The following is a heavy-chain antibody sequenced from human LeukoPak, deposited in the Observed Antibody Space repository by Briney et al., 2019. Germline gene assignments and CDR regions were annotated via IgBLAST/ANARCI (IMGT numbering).Heavy chain of an antibody. D-gene: IGHD5-18*01. J-gene: IGHJ6*04. Sequence: PGGSLRLSCAASGFTFSSYEMNWVRQAPGKGVEWVSYISSSGSTIYYAYSVKGRFTISRDNAKNSLYLPLNSLRAEDTAVYYCARVGIQLWLQDYNYGMDVWGKGTTVTVSS. CDR2: ISSSGSTI. CDR3: ARVGIQLWLQDYNYGMDV. CDR1: GFTFSSYE. V-gene: IGHV3-48*03.